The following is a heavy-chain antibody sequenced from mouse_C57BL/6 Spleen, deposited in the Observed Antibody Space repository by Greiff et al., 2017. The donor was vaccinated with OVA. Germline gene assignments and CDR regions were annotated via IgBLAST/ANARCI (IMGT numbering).Heavy chain of an antibody. CDR2: ISDGGSYT. J-gene: IGHJ2*01. CDR1: GFTFSSYA. V-gene: IGHV5-4*01. Sequence: EVQRVESGGGLVKPGGSLKLSCAASGFTFSSYAMSWVRQTPEKRLEWVATISDGGSYTYYPDNVKGRFTISRDNAKNNLYLQMSHLKSEDTAMYYCARERVLTGFDYWGQGTTLTVSS. D-gene: IGHD4-1*01. CDR3: ARERVLTGFDY.